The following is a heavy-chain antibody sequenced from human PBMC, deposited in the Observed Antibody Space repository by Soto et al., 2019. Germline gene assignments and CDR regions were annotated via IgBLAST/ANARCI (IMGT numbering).Heavy chain of an antibody. CDR3: VRVGRLGGY. V-gene: IGHV3-7*03. D-gene: IGHD3-16*01. J-gene: IGHJ4*02. CDR2: IKEDGSGK. CDR1: GFTFSSYW. Sequence: EVQLVESGGGLVQPGGSLRLSCTASGFTFSSYWMSWVRQAPGKGLGWVANIKEDGSGKYYVDSVKGRFSISRVNARNSLYLQMNSLRVEDTAVYYCVRVGRLGGYWGQGALVTVSS.